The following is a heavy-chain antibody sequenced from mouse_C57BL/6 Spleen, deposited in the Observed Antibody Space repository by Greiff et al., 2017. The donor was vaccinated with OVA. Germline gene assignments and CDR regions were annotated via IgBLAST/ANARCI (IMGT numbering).Heavy chain of an antibody. Sequence: QVQLQQSGAELVRPGASVTLSCKASGYTFTDYEMHWVKQTPVHGLEWIGAIDPETGGTAYNQKFKGKAILTADKSSSTAYMELRSLTSEDSAVYYCTRWDYYGSSPSLGYWGQGTTLTVSS. J-gene: IGHJ2*01. V-gene: IGHV1-15*01. CDR1: GYTFTDYE. D-gene: IGHD1-1*01. CDR3: TRWDYYGSSPSLGY. CDR2: IDPETGGT.